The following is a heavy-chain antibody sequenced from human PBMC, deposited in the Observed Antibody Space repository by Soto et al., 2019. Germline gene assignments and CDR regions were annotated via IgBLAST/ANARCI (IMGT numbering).Heavy chain of an antibody. Sequence: GETLKISCKASGYSFSSYWIGWERQMPGKVLEWMGIIYPGDSDTRYSPSFQGQVTISADKSISTTYLQWSSLKASDTAMYYCARRGQYCSTSSCRFDPWGQGXLVTVSS. J-gene: IGHJ5*02. CDR1: GYSFSSYW. CDR2: IYPGDSDT. D-gene: IGHD2-2*01. CDR3: ARRGQYCSTSSCRFDP. V-gene: IGHV5-51*01.